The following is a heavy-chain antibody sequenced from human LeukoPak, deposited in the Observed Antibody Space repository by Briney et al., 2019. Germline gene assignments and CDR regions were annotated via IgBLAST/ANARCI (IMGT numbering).Heavy chain of an antibody. Sequence: GRSLRLSCAASGFTFSNYAVHWVRQAPGKGLEWVAVISYDGSNKYYADSVKGRFTISRDNSKNTLYLQMNSLRAEDTAVYYCARDTKWEPKYYFDYWGQGTLVTVSS. V-gene: IGHV3-30-3*01. J-gene: IGHJ4*02. D-gene: IGHD1-26*01. CDR1: GFTFSNYA. CDR2: ISYDGSNK. CDR3: ARDTKWEPKYYFDY.